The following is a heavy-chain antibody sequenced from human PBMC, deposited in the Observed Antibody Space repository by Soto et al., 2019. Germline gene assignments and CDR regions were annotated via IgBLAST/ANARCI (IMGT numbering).Heavy chain of an antibody. Sequence: QVQLQESGPGLVKPSETLSLTCTVSGGSISSYYWSWIRQPPGKGLEWIGYIYYGGSTYYNPSLKSRVTISVDTSKNQFSLKLTSVTAADTAVYYCARVGYCSGGSCYGYYYYYGMDVWGQGTTVTVSS. CDR2: IYYGGST. CDR3: ARVGYCSGGSCYGYYYYYGMDV. V-gene: IGHV4-59*12. D-gene: IGHD2-15*01. J-gene: IGHJ6*02. CDR1: GGSISSYY.